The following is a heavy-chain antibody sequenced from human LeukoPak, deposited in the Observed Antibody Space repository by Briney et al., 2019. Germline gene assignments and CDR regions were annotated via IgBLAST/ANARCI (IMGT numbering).Heavy chain of an antibody. CDR3: TRDLYPDAFDI. V-gene: IGHV3-49*03. D-gene: IGHD2-15*01. CDR2: IRSKAYGGTT. J-gene: IGHJ3*02. Sequence: PGGSLRLSCTASGFTFGDYAMSWFRQAPGKGREWVGFIRSKAYGGTTEYAASVKGRFTISRDDYKSIAYLQMNSLKTEDTAVYYCTRDLYPDAFDIWGQGTMVTVSS. CDR1: GFTFGDYA.